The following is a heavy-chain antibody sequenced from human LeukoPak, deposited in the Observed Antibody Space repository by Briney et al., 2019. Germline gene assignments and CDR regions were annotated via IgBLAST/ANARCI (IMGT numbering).Heavy chain of an antibody. D-gene: IGHD6-19*01. CDR1: GFSFNNYA. V-gene: IGHV3-30*14. CDR2: ISYDGSHK. J-gene: IGHJ5*02. CDR3: ARDSAEGIAVDPYGWFDP. Sequence: GGSLTLSCVASGFSFNNYAMYWVRQAPGKGLEWVAVISYDGSHKYFADSVKGRFTISRDTSKYTLYLQMNSLKPEDSALYYCARDSAEGIAVDPYGWFDPWGPGTLLTVSS.